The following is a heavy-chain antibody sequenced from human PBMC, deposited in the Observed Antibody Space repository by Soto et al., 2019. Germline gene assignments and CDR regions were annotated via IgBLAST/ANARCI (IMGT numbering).Heavy chain of an antibody. V-gene: IGHV3-30*18. D-gene: IGHD6-19*01. CDR1: GFTLSSYG. J-gene: IGHJ3*02. CDR3: AKDRAVAGRSGAFDI. Sequence: PGGSMRLSCASSGFTLSSYGMHWVRPAPGKGLEWVALISLDGSKEYYADSVKGRFPISRDNSKNTLYLQMNSLRGEDTAVYYCAKDRAVAGRSGAFDIWGQGKMVTVSS. CDR2: ISLDGSKE.